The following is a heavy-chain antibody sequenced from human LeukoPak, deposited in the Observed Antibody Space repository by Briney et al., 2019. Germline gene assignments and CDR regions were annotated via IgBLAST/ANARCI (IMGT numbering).Heavy chain of an antibody. CDR2: ISGSGGST. V-gene: IGHV3-23*01. D-gene: IGHD4-11*01. Sequence: GGSLRLSCADSGFTFSSYAMSWVRQAPGKGLEWVSAISGSGGSTYYADSVKGRFTISRDNSKNTLYLQMNSLRAEDTAVYYCAKSRYSNNYYGMDVWGQGTTVTVSS. J-gene: IGHJ6*02. CDR3: AKSRYSNNYYGMDV. CDR1: GFTFSSYA.